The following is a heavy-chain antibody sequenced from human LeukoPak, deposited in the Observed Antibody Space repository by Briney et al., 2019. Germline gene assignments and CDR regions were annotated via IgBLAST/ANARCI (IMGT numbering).Heavy chain of an antibody. V-gene: IGHV3-48*04. J-gene: IGHJ4*02. CDR3: AKIKSPDSTGDY. D-gene: IGHD1-14*01. CDR2: VSSFSDTI. Sequence: GGSLRLSCVASGFTFSSYSISWIRQAPGKGLEWVSFVSSFSDTIEYADSVKGRFTIARDNAENSVSLQMNSLRAEDTAVYYCAKIKSPDSTGDYWGQGTLVTVSS. CDR1: GFTFSSYS.